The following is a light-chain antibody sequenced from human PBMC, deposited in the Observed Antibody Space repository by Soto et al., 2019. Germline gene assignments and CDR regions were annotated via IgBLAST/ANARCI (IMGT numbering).Light chain of an antibody. CDR1: ISDVGGYNY. J-gene: IGLJ1*01. CDR3: PSNTSSTALV. CDR2: EVS. Sequence: QSVLTQPASVSGSPGQSITISCTGTISDVGGYNYVSWYQQHPGKAPKLMIYEVSNRPSGVSDRFSGSKSGNTASLTISGLHAEDEADYHCPSNTSSTALVFGTGTKVTVL. V-gene: IGLV2-14*01.